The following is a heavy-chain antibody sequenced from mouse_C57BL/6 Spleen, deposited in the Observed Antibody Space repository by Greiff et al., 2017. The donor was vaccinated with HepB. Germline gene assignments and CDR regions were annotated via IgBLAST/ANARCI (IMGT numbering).Heavy chain of an antibody. V-gene: IGHV14-4*01. CDR3: SITTRNYYAMDY. CDR2: IDPENGDT. J-gene: IGHJ4*01. CDR1: GFNIKDDY. Sequence: EVQLQQSGAELVRPGASVKLSCTASGFNIKDDYMHWVKQRPEQGLEWIGWIDPENGDTEYASKFQGKATITADTSSNTAYLQLSSLTSEDTAVYYCSITTRNYYAMDYWGQGTSVTVSS. D-gene: IGHD1-2*01.